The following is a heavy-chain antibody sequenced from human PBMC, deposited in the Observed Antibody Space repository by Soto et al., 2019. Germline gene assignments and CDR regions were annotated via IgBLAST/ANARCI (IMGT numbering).Heavy chain of an antibody. CDR2: IKSKTDGGTT. D-gene: IGHD2-15*01. CDR3: TTPDGIVGGWYMDV. CDR1: GFTFSNAW. J-gene: IGHJ6*03. V-gene: IGHV3-15*01. Sequence: GGSLRLSCAASGFTFSNAWMSWVRQAPGKGLEWVGRIKSKTDGGTTNYAAPVKGSFTISSGNSKNTLYLQMNSLKTAETAVYYCTTPDGIVGGWYMDVWGKGTTVTVSS.